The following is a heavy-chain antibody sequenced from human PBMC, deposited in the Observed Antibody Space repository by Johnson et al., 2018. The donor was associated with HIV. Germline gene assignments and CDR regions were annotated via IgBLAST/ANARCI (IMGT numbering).Heavy chain of an antibody. CDR3: AKERSTYYNFWSGSAGNDAFDI. CDR1: GFAFSSYG. Sequence: QVQLVESGGGLVQPGGSLRLSCVASGFAFSSYGMHWVRQAPGKGLGWVSFIRYDGGNKSYGDSVKGRLTISRETSKNTLYVQMISLSAEDTAGYCCAKERSTYYNFWSGSAGNDAFDIWGQGTMVTVSS. D-gene: IGHD3-3*01. V-gene: IGHV3-30*02. J-gene: IGHJ3*02. CDR2: IRYDGGNK.